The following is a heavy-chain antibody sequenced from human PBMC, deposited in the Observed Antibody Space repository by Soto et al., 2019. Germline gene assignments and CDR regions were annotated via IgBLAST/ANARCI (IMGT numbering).Heavy chain of an antibody. D-gene: IGHD1-26*01. CDR1: GFTFSSYA. Sequence: GGSLRLSCAASGFTFSSYAMSWVRQAPGKGLDWVAAISGNGIVTYYADSVKGRFTISRDNSKNTLYLQMYSLRAEDTAVYYCAKAISSSYYIKDYWGQGTLVTVSS. V-gene: IGHV3-23*01. CDR3: AKAISSSYYIKDY. CDR2: ISGNGIVT. J-gene: IGHJ4*02.